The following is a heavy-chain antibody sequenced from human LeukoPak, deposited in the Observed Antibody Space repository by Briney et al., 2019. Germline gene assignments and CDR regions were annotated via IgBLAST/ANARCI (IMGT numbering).Heavy chain of an antibody. V-gene: IGHV1-18*01. CDR2: ISAYNGNT. D-gene: IGHD5-18*01. J-gene: IGHJ6*03. CDR3: ASVKGDTAMVSPYYYYYYMDV. Sequence: GASVKVSCKASGYTFTSYGISWVRQAPGQGLEWMGWISAYNGNTNYAQKLQGRVTMTTDTSTSTAYMELRSLRSDDTAVYYCASVKGDTAMVSPYYYYYYMDVWGKGTTVTVSS. CDR1: GYTFTSYG.